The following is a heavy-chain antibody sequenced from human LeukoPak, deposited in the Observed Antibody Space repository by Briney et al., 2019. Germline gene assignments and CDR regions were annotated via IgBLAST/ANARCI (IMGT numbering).Heavy chain of an antibody. CDR2: INSDGSST. D-gene: IGHD4-17*01. CDR3: ARDHDYGDYLYYYGMDV. V-gene: IGHV3-74*01. CDR1: GFTFSSYW. Sequence: LGGSLRLSCAASGFTFSSYWMHWVRQAPGKGLVWVSRINSDGSSTSYADSVKGRFTISRDNAKNTLYLQMNSLRAEDTAVYCCARDHDYGDYLYYYGMDVWGQGTTVTVSS. J-gene: IGHJ6*02.